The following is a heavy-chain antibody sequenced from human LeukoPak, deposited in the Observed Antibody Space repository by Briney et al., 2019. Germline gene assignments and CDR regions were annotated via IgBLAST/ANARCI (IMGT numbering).Heavy chain of an antibody. D-gene: IGHD5-24*01. V-gene: IGHV3-21*04. CDR2: ISRSNIYK. CDR3: ARVRDGYNDAYDI. J-gene: IGHJ3*02. Sequence: GGSLRLSCAASGFTFSSYAMSWVRQAPGKGLEWVSSISRSNIYKYYADSVKGRFTISRDNSKNTLYLQMNSLRSEDTAVYYCARVRDGYNDAYDIWGQGTMVTVTS. CDR1: GFTFSSYA.